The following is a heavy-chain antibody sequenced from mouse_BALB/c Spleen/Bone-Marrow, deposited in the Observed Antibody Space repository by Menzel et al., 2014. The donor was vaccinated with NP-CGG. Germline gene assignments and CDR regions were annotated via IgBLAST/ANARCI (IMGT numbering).Heavy chain of an antibody. V-gene: IGHV2-9*02. CDR1: GFSLTSYG. J-gene: IGHJ2*01. Sequence: QKESGPGLVAPSQSLSITCTVSGFSLTSYGVHWVRQPPGKGLEWLGVIWAGGSTNYNSALMSRLSISKDNSKSQVFLKMNSLQADDTAMYYCARVIRYESYFDYWGQGTTLTVPS. CDR3: ARVIRYESYFDY. CDR2: IWAGGST. D-gene: IGHD2-14*01.